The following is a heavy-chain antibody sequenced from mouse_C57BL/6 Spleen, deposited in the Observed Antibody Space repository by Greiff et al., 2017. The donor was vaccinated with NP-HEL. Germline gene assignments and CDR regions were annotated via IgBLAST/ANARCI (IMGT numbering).Heavy chain of an antibody. Sequence: QVQLQQPGAELVRPGSSAKLSCKASGYTFTSYWMHWVKQRPIQGLEWIGNIDPSDSETHYNQKFKDKATLTVDKSSSTAYMQLSSLTSEDSAVYYCARGGDVGYFDYWGQGTTLTVSS. CDR1: GYTFTSYW. V-gene: IGHV1-52*01. CDR2: IDPSDSET. D-gene: IGHD3-3*01. CDR3: ARGGDVGYFDY. J-gene: IGHJ2*01.